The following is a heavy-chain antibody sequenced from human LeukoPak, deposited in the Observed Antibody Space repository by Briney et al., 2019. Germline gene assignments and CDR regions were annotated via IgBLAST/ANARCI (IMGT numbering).Heavy chain of an antibody. V-gene: IGHV4-59*01. CDR2: IYYSGST. J-gene: IGHJ4*02. Sequence: PSETLSLTCTVSGGSISSYYWSWIRQPPGKGLEWIGYIYYSGSTNYNPSLKSRVTISVDTSKNQFSLKLSSVTAADTAVYYCARVEGYCSGGSCRPDYWGQGTLVTVSS. CDR1: GGSISSYY. CDR3: ARVEGYCSGGSCRPDY. D-gene: IGHD2-15*01.